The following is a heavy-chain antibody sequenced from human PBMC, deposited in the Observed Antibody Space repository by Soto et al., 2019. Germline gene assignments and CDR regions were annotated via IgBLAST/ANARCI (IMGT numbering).Heavy chain of an antibody. CDR2: IYSTGST. CDR1: GGSISSYY. Sequence: SETLSLTCTVSGGSISSYYWSWIRQPAGKGLEWIGLIYSTGSTNYNPSLKSRVTMSVDASKNQFSLKLNSVTAADTAVYYCARDRTGRGDWFDPWGQGTLVTVSS. D-gene: IGHD3-10*01. J-gene: IGHJ5*02. V-gene: IGHV4-4*07. CDR3: ARDRTGRGDWFDP.